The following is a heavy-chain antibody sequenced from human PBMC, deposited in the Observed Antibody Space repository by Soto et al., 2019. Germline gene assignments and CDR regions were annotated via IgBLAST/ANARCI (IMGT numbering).Heavy chain of an antibody. Sequence: QVQLVQSGAEVKKPGASLKVSCKASGYTFTGTYMHWVLQAPGQGLEWMGWINPNSGGTNYAQKFQGRVTMTRDTSISTADMELSRLRSADTAVYYWARSPPGDSKTNGFDTWCKGTLVTVSS. CDR3: ARSPPGDSKTNGFDT. V-gene: IGHV1-2*02. D-gene: IGHD4-4*01. CDR2: INPNSGGT. J-gene: IGHJ5*02. CDR1: GYTFTGTY.